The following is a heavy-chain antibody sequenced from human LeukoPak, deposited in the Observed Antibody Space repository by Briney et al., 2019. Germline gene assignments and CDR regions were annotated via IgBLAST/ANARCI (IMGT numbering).Heavy chain of an antibody. CDR3: ARGPRNYDFWSGYFGSKWFDH. D-gene: IGHD3-3*01. Sequence: SETLSLTCAVYGGAFSGYYWSWIRQPPGKGREWIGEINHSGSTNYNPSLKSRVTISVDTSKNQFSLKLSSVTAADTAVYYCARGPRNYDFWSGYFGSKWFDHWGQGPLVTVSS. CDR1: GGAFSGYY. CDR2: INHSGST. J-gene: IGHJ5*02. V-gene: IGHV4-34*01.